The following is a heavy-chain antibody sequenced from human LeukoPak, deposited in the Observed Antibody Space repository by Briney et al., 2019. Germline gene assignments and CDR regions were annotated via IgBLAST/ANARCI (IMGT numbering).Heavy chain of an antibody. CDR2: IYHSGST. V-gene: IGHV4-30-2*01. Sequence: SETLSLTCAVYGGSFSGYSWSWIRQPPGKGLEWIGYIYHSGSTYYNPSLKSRVTISVDRSKTQFSLKLSSVPAANTAVYYCARARPYVVPAAIGWFDPWGQGTLVTVSS. CDR3: ARARPYVVPAAIGWFDP. J-gene: IGHJ5*02. CDR1: GGSFSGYS. D-gene: IGHD2-2*01.